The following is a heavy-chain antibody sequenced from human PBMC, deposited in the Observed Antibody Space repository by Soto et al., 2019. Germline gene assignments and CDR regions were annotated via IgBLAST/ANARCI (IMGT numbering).Heavy chain of an antibody. J-gene: IGHJ4*02. CDR3: ARHSGPWLVLGAVDY. CDR2: INPANGKT. Sequence: QVQLVQSGAEVKKPGASVKVSCKASGYMFTTNAIHWVRQAPGHRLEWMAWINPANGKTKSSQKYQGRVTFTRDTAATTAYMALTTLTPEATAVYYCARHSGPWLVLGAVDYWGQGTLVTVSA. V-gene: IGHV1-3*01. CDR1: GYMFTTNA. D-gene: IGHD6-19*01.